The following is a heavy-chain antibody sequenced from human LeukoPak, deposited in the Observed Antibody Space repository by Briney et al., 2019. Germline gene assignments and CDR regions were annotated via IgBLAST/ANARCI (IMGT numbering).Heavy chain of an antibody. Sequence: GGSLRRSCAASGFTFSSYGMHWVRQAPGKGLEWVAVISYDGSNKYYADSVKGRFTISRDNSKNTLYLQMNSLRAEDTAVYYCAKSAADSSGYYMDYWGQGTLVTVSS. CDR2: ISYDGSNK. CDR3: AKSAADSSGYYMDY. J-gene: IGHJ4*02. V-gene: IGHV3-30*18. CDR1: GFTFSSYG. D-gene: IGHD3-22*01.